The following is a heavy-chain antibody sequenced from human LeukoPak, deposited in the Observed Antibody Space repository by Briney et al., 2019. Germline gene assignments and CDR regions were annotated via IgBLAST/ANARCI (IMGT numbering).Heavy chain of an antibody. J-gene: IGHJ6*02. Sequence: SETLSLTCTVSGGSISSYYWSWIRQPPGKGLEWIGYIYYSGSTNYNPSLKSRVTISVDTSKNQFSLKLSSVTAADTAVYYCARDIRYYYYGMDVWGQGTTVTVSS. CDR3: ARDIRYYYYGMDV. D-gene: IGHD2-21*01. CDR2: IYYSGST. V-gene: IGHV4-59*12. CDR1: GGSISSYY.